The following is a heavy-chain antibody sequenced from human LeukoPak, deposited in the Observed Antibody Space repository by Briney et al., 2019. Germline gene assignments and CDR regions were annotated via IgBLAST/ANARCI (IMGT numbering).Heavy chain of an antibody. CDR1: GFTFGDYA. D-gene: IGHD3-3*01. Sequence: KPGRSLRLSCTASGFTFGDYAMSWFRQAPWKGLEWVGFIRSKAYGGTTEYAASVKGRFTISRDDSKSIAYLQMNSLKTEDTAVYYCTRDPGDFWSGYSDYWGQGTLVTVSS. J-gene: IGHJ4*02. CDR2: IRSKAYGGTT. CDR3: TRDPGDFWSGYSDY. V-gene: IGHV3-49*05.